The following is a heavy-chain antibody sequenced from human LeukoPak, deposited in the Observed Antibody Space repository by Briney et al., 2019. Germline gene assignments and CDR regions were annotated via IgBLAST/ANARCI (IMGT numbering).Heavy chain of an antibody. J-gene: IGHJ4*02. D-gene: IGHD3-10*01. CDR2: INSDGSST. V-gene: IGHV3-74*01. CDR3: TGYYVSGNYYETDY. Sequence: PGGSLRLSCAASGFTFSSYWMHWVRQAPGKGLVWVSRINSDGSSTSYADSVKGRFTISRDNAKNTLYLQMNSLRAEDTAIYYCTGYYVSGNYYETDYWGQGTLVTVSS. CDR1: GFTFSSYW.